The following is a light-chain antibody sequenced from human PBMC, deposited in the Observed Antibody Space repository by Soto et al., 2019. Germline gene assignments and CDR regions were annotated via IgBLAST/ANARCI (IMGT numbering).Light chain of an antibody. J-gene: IGLJ1*01. V-gene: IGLV1-44*01. CDR2: NNN. CDR1: GSNIGSNS. CDR3: AAWDDSLDGPI. Sequence: QSVLTQPPSASGTPGQRVTISCSISGSNIGSNSVNWYQQLPGTAPKLLIYNNNQRPSGVPDRFSGSKSGTSASLAISGLQSEDESDYYCAAWDDSLDGPIFGTGTKLTVL.